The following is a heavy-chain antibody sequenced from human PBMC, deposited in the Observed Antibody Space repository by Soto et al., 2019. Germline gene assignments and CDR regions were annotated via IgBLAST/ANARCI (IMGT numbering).Heavy chain of an antibody. D-gene: IGHD3-16*01. J-gene: IGHJ6*01. CDR1: GGSISRGDYY. V-gene: IGHV4-30-4*01. CDR3: ARDRGFTPPYYYRHGMDF. Sequence: SETLSLTCTVSGGSISRGDYYWSWIRQPPGKGLEWIGYIYNSGSTYYNPSLKSRITISLDTSKSQFSLKPSSVTAADTAVYYCARDRGFTPPYYYRHGMDFWRQRSTDTVSS. CDR2: IYNSGST.